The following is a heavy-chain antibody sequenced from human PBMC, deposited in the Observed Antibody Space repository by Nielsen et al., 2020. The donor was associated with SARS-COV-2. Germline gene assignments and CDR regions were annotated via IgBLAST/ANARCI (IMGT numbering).Heavy chain of an antibody. J-gene: IGHJ4*02. CDR1: GFTVSSNY. CDR2: IYSGGST. V-gene: IGHV3-53*01. D-gene: IGHD5-18*01. Sequence: GESLKISCAASGFTVSSNYMSWVRQAPGKGLEWVSVIYSGGSTYYADSVKGRFTISRDNSKNTLYLQMNSLRAEDTAVYYCAKLSGNIQLWSRYFDYWGQGTLVTVSS. CDR3: AKLSGNIQLWSRYFDY.